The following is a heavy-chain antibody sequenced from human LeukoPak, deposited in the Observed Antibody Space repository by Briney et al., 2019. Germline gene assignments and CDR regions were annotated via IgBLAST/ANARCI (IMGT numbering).Heavy chain of an antibody. V-gene: IGHV4-34*12. Sequence: PSETLSLTCAVYGGSFSGYYWSWIRQPPGKGLEWIGEIFHSGSTHSNPSLKSRVTISVDTCKNQFSLKLSSVTAADTAVYYCATVGYSYVGPRTPSAHRRTGAFDIWGQGTMVTVSS. J-gene: IGHJ3*02. CDR2: IFHSGST. CDR3: ATVGYSYVGPRTPSAHRRTGAFDI. D-gene: IGHD5-18*01. CDR1: GGSFSGYY.